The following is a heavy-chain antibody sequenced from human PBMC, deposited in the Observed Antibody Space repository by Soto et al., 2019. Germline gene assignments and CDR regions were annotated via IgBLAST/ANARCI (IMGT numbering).Heavy chain of an antibody. CDR1: GFTFSTYT. J-gene: IGHJ4*02. V-gene: IGHV3-30*18. D-gene: IGHD1-26*01. CDR2: ISYDGSNQ. Sequence: QVQLVESGGGVVQPGRSLRLSCAASGFTFSTYTMHWVRQAPGKGLEWVALISYDGSNQYYADSVRGRFTISRDNSKNTVFLKMSSLRSEDTATYYCAKGGYAGGYYGVGHFDYWGQGTLVTVSS. CDR3: AKGGYAGGYYGVGHFDY.